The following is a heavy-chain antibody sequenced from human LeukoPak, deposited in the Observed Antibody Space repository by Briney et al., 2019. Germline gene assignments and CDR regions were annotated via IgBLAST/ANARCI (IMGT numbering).Heavy chain of an antibody. J-gene: IGHJ2*01. D-gene: IGHD3-3*01. CDR3: ARDGRYTDLYYDFWSGKHWYFDL. Sequence: GASVKVSCKASGYTFTGYYMHWVRQAPGQGLEWMGWINPNSGGTNYAQKFQGRVTMTRDTSISTAYMELSRLRSDDTAVYYCARDGRYTDLYYDFWSGKHWYFDLWGRGTLVTVSS. CDR1: GYTFTGYY. V-gene: IGHV1-2*02. CDR2: INPNSGGT.